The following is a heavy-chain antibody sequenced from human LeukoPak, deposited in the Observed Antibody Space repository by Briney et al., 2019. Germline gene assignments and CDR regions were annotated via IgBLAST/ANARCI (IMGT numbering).Heavy chain of an antibody. Sequence: PSGTLPLTCAVSGGSFSSSNWWSWVRQPPGKGLEWIGEIYHSGSTNYNPSLKSRVTISVDKSKNQFSLKLSSVTAADTAVYYCARAPIVVELNAFDIWGQGTMVTVSS. CDR1: GGSFSSSNW. D-gene: IGHD2-21*01. J-gene: IGHJ3*02. CDR3: ARAPIVVELNAFDI. CDR2: IYHSGST. V-gene: IGHV4-4*02.